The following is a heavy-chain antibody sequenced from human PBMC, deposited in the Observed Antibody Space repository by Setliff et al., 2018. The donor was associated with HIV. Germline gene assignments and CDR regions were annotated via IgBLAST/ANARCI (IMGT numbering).Heavy chain of an antibody. J-gene: IGHJ4*02. CDR1: GDTFSSYV. V-gene: IGHV1-69*05. Sequence: SVKVSCKASGDTFSSYVISWVRQAPGQGLEWMGGIIPIFGTPNYAQRFQGRVTITTDESTSTAYMDLSSLRSEDTTVYYCARGDYYGSGNYPPPYYFDYWGQGTPVTVSS. CDR2: IIPIFGTP. CDR3: ARGDYYGSGNYPPPYYFDY. D-gene: IGHD3-10*01.